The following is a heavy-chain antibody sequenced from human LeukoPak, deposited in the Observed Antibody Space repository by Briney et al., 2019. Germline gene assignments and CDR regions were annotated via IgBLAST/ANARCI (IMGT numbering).Heavy chain of an antibody. Sequence: AASVKVSCKASGYTFTVYYMHWVRQAPGQGLEWMGWINPNSGGTNYAQKFQGRVTITRDTSISTAYMELSRLRSDDTAVYYCARDLNYDILTGYYPDAFDIWGQGTMVTVSS. CDR3: ARDLNYDILTGYYPDAFDI. D-gene: IGHD3-9*01. J-gene: IGHJ3*02. CDR1: GYTFTVYY. CDR2: INPNSGGT. V-gene: IGHV1-2*02.